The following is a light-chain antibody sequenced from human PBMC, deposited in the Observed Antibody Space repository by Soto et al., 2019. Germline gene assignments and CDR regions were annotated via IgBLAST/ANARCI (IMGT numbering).Light chain of an antibody. V-gene: IGKV3-20*01. CDR2: GAS. Sequence: EIVLTQSPGTLSXSXXXXXXXXXXASQSVSNNYLAWYQQKPGQAPRLLIYGASNRATGIPDRFSGSGSGTDFTLTISRLEPEDFAVYYCQQYGSSGTFGQGTKVDIK. J-gene: IGKJ1*01. CDR1: QSVSNNY. CDR3: QQYGSSGT.